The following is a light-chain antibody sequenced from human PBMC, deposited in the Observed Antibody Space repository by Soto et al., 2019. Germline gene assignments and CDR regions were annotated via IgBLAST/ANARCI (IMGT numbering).Light chain of an antibody. J-gene: IGKJ1*01. V-gene: IGKV3-20*01. CDR2: GAS. CDR1: QSVSSSY. Sequence: EIVLTQSPGTLSLSPGERATLSCRASQSVSSSYLAWYQQKPGQAPSLLIYGASSRATGIPDRFSGSGSGTDVTLAISRLEPEEFAVYYWQQYGRSPWTFGQGTKVEIK. CDR3: QQYGRSPWT.